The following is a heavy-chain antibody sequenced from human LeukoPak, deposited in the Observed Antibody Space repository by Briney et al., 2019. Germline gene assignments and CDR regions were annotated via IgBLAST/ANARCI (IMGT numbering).Heavy chain of an antibody. CDR3: AKDYSSSGPFDY. J-gene: IGHJ4*02. Sequence: GGSLRLSCAASGFTFDDYTMHWVRQAPGKGLEWVSLISWDGGNREYADSVKGRFTISRDNSRNSLFLQMNSLTTEDTAFYYCAKDYSSSGPFDYWGQGTLVTVSS. V-gene: IGHV3-43*01. CDR1: GFTFDDYT. CDR2: ISWDGGNR. D-gene: IGHD6-13*01.